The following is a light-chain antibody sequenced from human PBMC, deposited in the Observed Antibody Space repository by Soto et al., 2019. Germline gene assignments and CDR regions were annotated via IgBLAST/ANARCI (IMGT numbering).Light chain of an antibody. J-gene: IGKJ3*01. CDR1: QSVSSSY. V-gene: IGKV3-20*01. CDR2: GAS. Sequence: EIVLTQSPGTLSLYPGERATLSCRASQSVSSSYLAWYQQKPGQAPRLLIYGASSRATGIPHRFSGSGSGTDFTLTISRLEPEDFAVYYCQQYGSSPWCTFGPGTNVDIK. CDR3: QQYGSSPWCT.